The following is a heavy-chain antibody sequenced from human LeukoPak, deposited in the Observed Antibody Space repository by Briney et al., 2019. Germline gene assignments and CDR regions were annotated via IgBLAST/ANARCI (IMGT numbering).Heavy chain of an antibody. CDR2: INHSGST. CDR1: GGSFSGYY. CDR3: ARGGRYYDSSGYYPFDY. Sequence: SETLSLTCAVYGGSFSGYYWSWIRQPPGKGLEWIGEINHSGSTNYNPSLKSRVTISVDTSKNQFSLKLSSVTAADTAVYYCARGGRYYDSSGYYPFDYWGQGTLVTVSS. J-gene: IGHJ4*02. D-gene: IGHD3-22*01. V-gene: IGHV4-34*01.